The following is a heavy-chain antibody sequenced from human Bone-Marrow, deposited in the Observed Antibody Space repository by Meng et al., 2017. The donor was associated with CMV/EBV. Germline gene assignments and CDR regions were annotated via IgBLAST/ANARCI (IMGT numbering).Heavy chain of an antibody. CDR3: ARAGSDIVVVPVANYYYYGMDV. CDR1: GFTFSSYW. Sequence: GGSLRLSCAASGFTFSSYWMHWVRQAPGKGLEWVSVIYSGGSTYYADSVKGRFTISRDNSKNTLYLQMNSLRAEDTAVYYCARAGSDIVVVPVANYYYYGMDVWGQGTTVTVSS. J-gene: IGHJ6*02. CDR2: IYSGGST. V-gene: IGHV3-66*02. D-gene: IGHD2-2*01.